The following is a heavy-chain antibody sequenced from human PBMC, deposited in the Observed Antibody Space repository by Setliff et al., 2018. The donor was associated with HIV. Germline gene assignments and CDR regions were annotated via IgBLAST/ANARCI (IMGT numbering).Heavy chain of an antibody. CDR1: GGTFSNYA. D-gene: IGHD3-3*01. Sequence: SVKVSCKAPGGTFSNYAISWVRQAPGQGLEWMGGIIPIFGTANYAQKFQGRVAITADESTSTAYMELSSLRSEDTAVYYCARAILGGVPDNWGQGTLVTVSS. CDR2: IIPIFGTA. V-gene: IGHV1-69*13. J-gene: IGHJ4*02. CDR3: ARAILGGVPDN.